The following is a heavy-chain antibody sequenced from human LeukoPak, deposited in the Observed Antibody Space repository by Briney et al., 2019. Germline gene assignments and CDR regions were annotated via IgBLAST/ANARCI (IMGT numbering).Heavy chain of an antibody. J-gene: IGHJ4*02. D-gene: IGHD6-13*01. Sequence: PGGSLRLSCAASGFTFSSYAMSWVRQAPGKGLEWVSAISGSGGSTYYADSVKGRFTISRDNSKNTLYLQMNSLRAEDTAVYYCAKGNVIAAAGKRDYFDYWGQGTLVTVSS. CDR2: ISGSGGST. CDR3: AKGNVIAAAGKRDYFDY. V-gene: IGHV3-23*01. CDR1: GFTFSSYA.